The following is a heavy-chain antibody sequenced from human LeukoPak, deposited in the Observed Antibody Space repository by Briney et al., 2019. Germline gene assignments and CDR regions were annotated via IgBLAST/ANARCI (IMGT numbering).Heavy chain of an antibody. CDR1: GLSFTDYT. J-gene: IGHJ5*02. D-gene: IGHD3-22*01. V-gene: IGHV3-69-1*01. CDR3: ARDYYDSSGSSWFDP. Sequence: GGSLRLSCEVSGLSFTDYTMSWVRQAPGKGLEWVSAISSSGTYYADAVKGRFTISRDSATNSLYLQMNSLRAKDTAVYYCARDYYDSSGSSWFDPWGQGTLVTVSS. CDR2: ISSSGT.